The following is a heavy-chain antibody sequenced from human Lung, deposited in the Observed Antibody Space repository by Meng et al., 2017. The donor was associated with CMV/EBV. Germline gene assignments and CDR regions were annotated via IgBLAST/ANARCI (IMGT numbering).Heavy chain of an antibody. CDR2: ISSSGNSI. CDR3: ARDRGGNYYFDY. J-gene: IGHJ4*02. CDR1: GFSFSDYY. V-gene: IGHV3-11*01. D-gene: IGHD4-23*01. Sequence: SCEGSGFSFSDYYMIWIRQAPGKGLEWLAYISSSGNSIYYTDSVEGRFTISRDNARNSLYLQMNSLRVDDTAVYYCARDRGGNYYFDYWGQGTLVTGSS.